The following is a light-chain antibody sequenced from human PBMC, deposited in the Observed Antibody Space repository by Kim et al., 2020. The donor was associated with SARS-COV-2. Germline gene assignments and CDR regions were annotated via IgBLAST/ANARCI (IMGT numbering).Light chain of an antibody. J-gene: IGLJ2*01. CDR2: SNN. Sequence: ELTQPPSASGTPWQRVTISCSGSSSNNGSNTVNWYQQLPGTAPKLLIYSNNQRPSGVPDRFSGSKSGTSASLAISGLQSEDEADYYCAAWDDSLNGVVFGGGTQLTVL. V-gene: IGLV1-44*01. CDR3: AAWDDSLNGVV. CDR1: SSNNGSNT.